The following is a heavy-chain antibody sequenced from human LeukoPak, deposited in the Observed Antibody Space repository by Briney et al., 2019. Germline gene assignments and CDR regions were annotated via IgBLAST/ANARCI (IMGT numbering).Heavy chain of an antibody. D-gene: IGHD3-10*01. CDR3: ARDVGDFQINWFDP. Sequence: ASVKVSCKASGYTFTGYYMHWVRQAPGQGIEWMGWINPYSGGTNYAQKFQGRVTMTRDTSISTAYMELSRLRSDDTAVYYCARDVGDFQINWFDPWGQGTLVTVCS. CDR2: INPYSGGT. CDR1: GYTFTGYY. V-gene: IGHV1-2*02. J-gene: IGHJ5*02.